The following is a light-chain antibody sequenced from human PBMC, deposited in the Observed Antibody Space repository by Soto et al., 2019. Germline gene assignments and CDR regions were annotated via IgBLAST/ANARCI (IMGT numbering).Light chain of an antibody. V-gene: IGLV2-8*01. J-gene: IGLJ2*01. Sequence: QSALTQPPSASGSPGQSVTISCTGTSSDVGGYNSVSWYQQYPGKAPKLIIYEGTKRPSGVPDRFSGSKSGNTASLTVSGLQAEDEANYYCSSYAGNNNVVFGGGTKLTVL. CDR2: EGT. CDR1: SSDVGGYNS. CDR3: SSYAGNNNVV.